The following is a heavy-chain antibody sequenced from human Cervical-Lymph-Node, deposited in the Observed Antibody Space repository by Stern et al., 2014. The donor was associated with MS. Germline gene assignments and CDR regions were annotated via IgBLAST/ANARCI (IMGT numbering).Heavy chain of an antibody. CDR2: IIPIFGTA. J-gene: IGHJ6*02. Sequence: VQLVESGAEVKKPGSSGKVSCKASGGTFSSYAISWVRQAPGQGLEWMGGIIPIFGTANYAQKFQGRVTITADESTSTAYMELSSLRSEDTAVYYCAMKGFTMVHYYYYYGMDVWGQGTTVTVSS. CDR3: AMKGFTMVHYYYYYGMDV. V-gene: IGHV1-69*01. CDR1: GGTFSSYA. D-gene: IGHD3-10*01.